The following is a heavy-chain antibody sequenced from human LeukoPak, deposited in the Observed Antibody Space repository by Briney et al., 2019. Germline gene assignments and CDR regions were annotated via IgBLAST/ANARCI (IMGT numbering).Heavy chain of an antibody. V-gene: IGHV3-30*02. D-gene: IGHD2-2*01. CDR1: GFTFSSYG. CDR3: AKDGEGYCSSSSCYEYYMDV. Sequence: PGGSLRLSCAASGFTFSSYGMHWVRQAPGKGLEWVALIWYGGSEKYYADSVKGRFTISRDNSKNTLYLQMNSLRVEDTAVYYCAKDGEGYCSSSSCYEYYMDVWGKGTTVTVSS. CDR2: IWYGGSEK. J-gene: IGHJ6*03.